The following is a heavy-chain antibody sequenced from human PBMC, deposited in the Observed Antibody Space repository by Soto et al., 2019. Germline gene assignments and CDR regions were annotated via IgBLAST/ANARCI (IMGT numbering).Heavy chain of an antibody. CDR2: ISGSGGST. CDR3: TIATGLTETDY. V-gene: IGHV3-23*01. J-gene: IGHJ4*02. Sequence: GGSLRLSCAASGFTFSSYAMSWVRQAPGKGLEWVSAISGSGGSTCYADSVKGRFTISRDNSKNTLYLQMNSLRAEDTAVYYCTIATGLTETDYWGQGTLVTVSS. CDR1: GFTFSSYA.